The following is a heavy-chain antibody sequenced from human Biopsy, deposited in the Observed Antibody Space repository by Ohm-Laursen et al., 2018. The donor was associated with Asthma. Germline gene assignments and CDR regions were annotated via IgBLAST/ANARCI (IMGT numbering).Heavy chain of an antibody. Sequence: VSSVKVSCKASGYNFIGFAIHWVRQAPRQRLEWMGWVNTGNGDTKYSQKFQGRVTITRDTSASTAYMELRSLRSEDTATYYCARTYYDFLTGQVKDVFGVWGQGTMVTVSS. J-gene: IGHJ3*01. V-gene: IGHV1-3*04. CDR1: GYNFIGFA. CDR2: VNTGNGDT. CDR3: ARTYYDFLTGQVKDVFGV. D-gene: IGHD3-9*01.